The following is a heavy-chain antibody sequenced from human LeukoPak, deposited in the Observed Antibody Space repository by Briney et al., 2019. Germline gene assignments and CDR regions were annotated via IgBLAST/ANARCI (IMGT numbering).Heavy chain of an antibody. CDR2: INHSGST. V-gene: IGHV4-34*01. J-gene: IGHJ5*02. CDR1: GGSFSGYY. CDR3: ARHRVSGSYYNWFDP. Sequence: SETLSLTCAVYGGSFSGYYWGWIRQPPGKGLEWIGEINHSGSTNYNPSLKSRVTISVDTSKNQFSLKLSSVTAADTAVYYCARHRVSGSYYNWFDPWGQGTLVTVSS. D-gene: IGHD3-10*01.